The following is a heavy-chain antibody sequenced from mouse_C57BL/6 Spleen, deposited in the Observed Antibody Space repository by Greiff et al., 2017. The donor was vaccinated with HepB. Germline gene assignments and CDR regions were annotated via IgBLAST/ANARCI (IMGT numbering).Heavy chain of an antibody. V-gene: IGHV1-50*01. D-gene: IGHD1-1*01. Sequence: QVQLQQPGAELVKPGASVKLSCKASGYTFTSYWMQWVKQRPGQGLEWIGEIDPSDSYTNYNQKFKGKATLTVDTSSSTADMQLSSLTSEDSAVYYCARWGTTDAMDYWGQGTSVTVSS. CDR1: GYTFTSYW. CDR3: ARWGTTDAMDY. CDR2: IDPSDSYT. J-gene: IGHJ4*01.